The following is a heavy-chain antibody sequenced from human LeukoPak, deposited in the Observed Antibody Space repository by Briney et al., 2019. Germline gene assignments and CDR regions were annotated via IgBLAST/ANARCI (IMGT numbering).Heavy chain of an antibody. Sequence: SETLSLTCTVSGGSISSSSYYWGWIRQPPGKGLEWIGSIYYSGSTYYNPSLKSRVTISVDTSKNQFSLKLSSVTAADTAVYYCARIYSSGWYVRYFDYWGQGTLVTVSS. J-gene: IGHJ4*02. CDR1: GGSISSSSYY. V-gene: IGHV4-39*07. CDR2: IYYSGST. CDR3: ARIYSSGWYVRYFDY. D-gene: IGHD6-19*01.